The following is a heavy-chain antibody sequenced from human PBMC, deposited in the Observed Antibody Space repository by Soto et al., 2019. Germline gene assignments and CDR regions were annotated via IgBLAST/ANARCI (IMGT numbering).Heavy chain of an antibody. V-gene: IGHV1-18*01. J-gene: IGHJ5*02. CDR1: GYTFISYG. CDR2: INPSNGNT. D-gene: IGHD1-26*01. CDR3: ARDGAARSSDL. Sequence: QVPLVQSGAEVKKPGASVRVSCKASGYTFISYGITWVRQAPGQGLQWMGWINPSNGNTNYAQNLRGRVTMTTDTSTSTVYMELRSLGSDDTAVYYCARDGAARSSDLWGQGTLVTVSS.